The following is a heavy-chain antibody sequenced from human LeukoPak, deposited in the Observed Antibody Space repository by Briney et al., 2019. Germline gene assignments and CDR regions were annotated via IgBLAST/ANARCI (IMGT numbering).Heavy chain of an antibody. CDR2: IWYDGSNK. CDR1: GFTFSSYG. CDR3: ARDPGYCSGGSCYRPAPDY. D-gene: IGHD2-15*01. Sequence: GGSLRLSCAASGFTFSSYGKHWVRQAPGKGLEWVAVIWYDGSNKYYADSVKGRFTISRDNSKNTLYLQMNSLRAEDTAVYYCARDPGYCSGGSCYRPAPDYWGQGTLVTVSS. J-gene: IGHJ4*02. V-gene: IGHV3-33*01.